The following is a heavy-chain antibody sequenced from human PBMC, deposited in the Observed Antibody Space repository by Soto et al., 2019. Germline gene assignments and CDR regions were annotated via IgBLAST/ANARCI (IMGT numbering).Heavy chain of an antibody. J-gene: IGHJ4*02. CDR1: GYTFTSYA. V-gene: IGHV1-3*01. D-gene: IGHD2-2*01. CDR3: ASSGPYHCSSTSCYAAFDY. Sequence: QVQLVQSGAEVKKPGASVKVSCKASGYTFTSYAMHWVRQAPGQRLEWMGWINAGNGNTKYSQKFQGRVTITRDTSASTAYMELSSLRSEDTAVYYCASSGPYHCSSTSCYAAFDYWGQGTLVTVSS. CDR2: INAGNGNT.